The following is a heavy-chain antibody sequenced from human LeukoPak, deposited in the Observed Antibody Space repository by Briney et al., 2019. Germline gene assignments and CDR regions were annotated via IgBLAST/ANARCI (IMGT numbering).Heavy chain of an antibody. Sequence: SETLSLTCTVSGGSISTSNWWNWVRQPPGKGLQWIGEIYHSGSTNYNPSLKSRVTISLDKSKNLFSLRLTSVTAADTAVYYCVKAAVAVDYWGQGTLVTVPS. D-gene: IGHD6-19*01. V-gene: IGHV4-4*02. CDR3: VKAAVAVDY. CDR2: IYHSGST. J-gene: IGHJ4*02. CDR1: GGSISTSNW.